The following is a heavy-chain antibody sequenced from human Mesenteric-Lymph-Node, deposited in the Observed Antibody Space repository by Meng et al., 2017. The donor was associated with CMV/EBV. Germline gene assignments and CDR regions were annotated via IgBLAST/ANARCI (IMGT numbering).Heavy chain of an antibody. V-gene: IGHV3-74*01. CDR2: IDSDGTNT. CDR3: AREGYGWYQLDY. D-gene: IGHD6-19*01. Sequence: GGSLRLSCAASGFTFSSYWMHWVRQVPGKGLVWVSRIDSDGTNTWYADSVKGRFTISRDNAKNTLYLQVNSLRAEDTAVYYCAREGYGWYQLDYWGQGTLVTVSS. CDR1: GFTFSSYW. J-gene: IGHJ4*02.